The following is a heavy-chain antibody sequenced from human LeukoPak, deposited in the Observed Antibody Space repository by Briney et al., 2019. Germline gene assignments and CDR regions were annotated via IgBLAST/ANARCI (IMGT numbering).Heavy chain of an antibody. Sequence: ASVKVSCKASGYTFTRYYMHWVRQAPGQGLEWMGWINPNSGGTNYAQKFQGRVTMTRDTSISTAYMELSRLRSDDTAVYYCARVAAADPYNWFDPWGQGTLVTVSS. V-gene: IGHV1-2*02. CDR2: INPNSGGT. D-gene: IGHD6-13*01. CDR3: ARVAAADPYNWFDP. CDR1: GYTFTRYY. J-gene: IGHJ5*02.